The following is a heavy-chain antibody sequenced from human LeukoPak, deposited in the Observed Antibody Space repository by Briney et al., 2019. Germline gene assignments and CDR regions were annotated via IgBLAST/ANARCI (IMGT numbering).Heavy chain of an antibody. CDR2: ISGSGVGT. CDR1: GFTFSSYA. J-gene: IGHJ5*02. Sequence: GGSLRLSCAASGFTFSSYAMSWVRQASGKGLEWVSAISGSGVGTYYADSVKGRFTISRDNSKNTLYLQMNSLRAEDTAVYYCAKDYSKTSYYGSGTYYRPNWFDPWGQGTLVTVSS. CDR3: AKDYSKTSYYGSGTYYRPNWFDP. D-gene: IGHD3-10*01. V-gene: IGHV3-23*01.